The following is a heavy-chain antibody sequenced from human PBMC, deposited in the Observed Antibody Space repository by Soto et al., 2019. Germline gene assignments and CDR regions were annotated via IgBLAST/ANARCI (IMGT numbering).Heavy chain of an antibody. CDR3: ASDSSGWYNDYYYGMDV. D-gene: IGHD6-19*01. J-gene: IGHJ6*02. CDR2: IWYDGSNK. CDR1: GFTFSSYG. Sequence: GGSLRLSCAASGFTFSSYGMHWVRRAPGKGLEWVAVIWYDGSNKYYADSVKGRFTISRDNSKNTLYLQMNSLRAEDTAVYYCASDSSGWYNDYYYGMDVWGQGTTVTVSS. V-gene: IGHV3-33*01.